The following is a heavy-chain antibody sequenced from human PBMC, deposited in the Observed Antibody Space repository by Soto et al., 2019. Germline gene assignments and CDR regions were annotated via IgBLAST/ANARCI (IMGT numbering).Heavy chain of an antibody. CDR3: ARQTFGTSRSFDI. CDR1: GFAFSSHP. D-gene: IGHD3-16*01. Sequence: VQLLESGGALVHPGGSLRLSCAASGFAFSSHPMSWVRQAPERGLEWVSGISDGGDLTYNADSVKGRFTISRDNSKNTLFLQMNSLRAEDTAVYYCARQTFGTSRSFDIWGQGTMVTVSS. V-gene: IGHV3-23*01. CDR2: ISDGGDLT. J-gene: IGHJ3*02.